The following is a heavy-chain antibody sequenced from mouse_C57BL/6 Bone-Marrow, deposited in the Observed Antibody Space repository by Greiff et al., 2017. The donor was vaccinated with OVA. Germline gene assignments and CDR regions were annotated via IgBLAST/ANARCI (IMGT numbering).Heavy chain of an antibody. CDR1: GYTFTSYG. J-gene: IGHJ2*01. Sequence: VQLQQSGAELARPGASVKLSCKASGYTFTSYGISWVKQRTGQGLEWIGEIYPRSGNTYYNEKFKGKATLTADKSYSTAYMELRSLTSEDSAVYFCAREPHYYGPDYFDYWGQGTTLTVSS. V-gene: IGHV1-81*01. D-gene: IGHD1-2*01. CDR2: IYPRSGNT. CDR3: AREPHYYGPDYFDY.